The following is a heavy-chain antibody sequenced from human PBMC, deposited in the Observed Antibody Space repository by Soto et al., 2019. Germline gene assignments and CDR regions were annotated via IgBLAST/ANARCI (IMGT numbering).Heavy chain of an antibody. Sequence: EVQLVETGGGLIQPGGSLRLSCAASGFTVSNNYMSWVRQAPRKGLEWVSVIYSGGTTYYAGSVKGRFTISRDNSKNTVYLQMNSLRAEDTAVYYCARDRRDFWSGALDYWGQGTLVTVSS. CDR1: GFTVSNNY. V-gene: IGHV3-53*02. D-gene: IGHD3-3*01. CDR2: IYSGGTT. J-gene: IGHJ4*02. CDR3: ARDRRDFWSGALDY.